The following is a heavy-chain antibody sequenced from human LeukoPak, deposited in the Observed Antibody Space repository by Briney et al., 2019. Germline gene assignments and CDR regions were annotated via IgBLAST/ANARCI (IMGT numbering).Heavy chain of an antibody. V-gene: IGHV3-23*01. CDR2: ISSSGSGDNT. CDR3: ARDDAVGGGYLDH. Sequence: GGSLRLSCAASGVTLSSFAMSWARQAPGKGLEWVSGISSSGSGDNTYYADSVKGRFTISRDNSKNTLYVQMNSLRVEDTAVYYCARDDAVGGGYLDHWGQGILVSVSS. D-gene: IGHD6-19*01. CDR1: GVTLSSFA. J-gene: IGHJ4*02.